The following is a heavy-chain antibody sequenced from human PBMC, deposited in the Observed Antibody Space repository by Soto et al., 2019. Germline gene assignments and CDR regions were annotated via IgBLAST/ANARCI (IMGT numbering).Heavy chain of an antibody. CDR1: GGTFSSYA. CDR2: IIPIFGTA. D-gene: IGHD6-19*01. Sequence: SVKVSCKASGGTFSSYAISWVRQAPGQGLEWMGGIIPIFGTANYAQKFQGRVTITADESTSTAYMELSSLRSEDTAVYYCAGSRARHSGWYVLHGYYYGMDVWGQGTTVTVSS. J-gene: IGHJ6*02. V-gene: IGHV1-69*13. CDR3: AGSRARHSGWYVLHGYYYGMDV.